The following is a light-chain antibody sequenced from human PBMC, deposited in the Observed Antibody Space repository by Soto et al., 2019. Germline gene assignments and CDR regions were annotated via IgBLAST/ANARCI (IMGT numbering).Light chain of an antibody. Sequence: DTQRTQSPSTLSASVGYRVTITCRASQSISSWLAWYQQKPGKAPKLLIYAASTLQSGVPSRFSGSGSGTDFTLTISCLQSEDFATYYCQQYYSYPITFGQGTRLEIK. CDR3: QQYYSYPIT. CDR2: AAS. V-gene: IGKV1-5*01. J-gene: IGKJ5*01. CDR1: QSISSW.